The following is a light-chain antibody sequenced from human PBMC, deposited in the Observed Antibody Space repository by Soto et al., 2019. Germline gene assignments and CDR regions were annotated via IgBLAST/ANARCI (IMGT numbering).Light chain of an antibody. Sequence: SYERTQRPAVSVASGQTARITCGGKNIGSKSVHWYQQTPGQAPVLVVYDDSDRRSGTPHRFSGSNSGNTATLTISRVEAGDEADYYCQVWDSSSDHYVFGTGTKVTVL. J-gene: IGLJ1*01. CDR3: QVWDSSSDHYV. CDR1: NIGSKS. CDR2: DDS. V-gene: IGLV3-21*02.